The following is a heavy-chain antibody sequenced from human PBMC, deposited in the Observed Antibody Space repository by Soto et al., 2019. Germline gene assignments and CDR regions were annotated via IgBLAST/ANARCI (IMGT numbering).Heavy chain of an antibody. J-gene: IGHJ4*02. D-gene: IGHD3-22*01. CDR3: ARDSVSSGYSIDY. CDR2: IYYSGST. Sequence: LSLTCTVSGGSISSGGYYWSWIRQHPGKGLEWIGYIYYSGSTYYNPSLKSRVTISVDTSKNQFSLKLSSVTAADTAVYYCARDSVSSGYSIDYWGQGTLVTVSS. CDR1: GGSISSGGYY. V-gene: IGHV4-31*03.